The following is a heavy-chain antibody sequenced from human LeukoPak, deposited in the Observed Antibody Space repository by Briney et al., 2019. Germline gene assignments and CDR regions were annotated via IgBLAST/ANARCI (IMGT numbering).Heavy chain of an antibody. CDR2: IYTSGST. J-gene: IGHJ4*02. V-gene: IGHV4-61*02. Sequence: SETLSLTCTVSGGSISSCSYYWSWTRQPAGKGLEWIGRIYTSGSTNYNPSLKSRVTISVDTSKNQFSLKLSSVTAADTAVYYCARGYSSGWYYFDYWGQGTLVTVSS. CDR3: ARGYSSGWYYFDY. D-gene: IGHD6-19*01. CDR1: GGSISSCSYY.